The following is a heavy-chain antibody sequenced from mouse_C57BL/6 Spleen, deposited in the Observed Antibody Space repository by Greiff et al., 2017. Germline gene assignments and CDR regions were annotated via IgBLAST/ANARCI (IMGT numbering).Heavy chain of an antibody. CDR1: GFTFSSYA. CDR2: ISSGGDYI. Sequence: EVKLEESGEGLVKPGGSLKLSCAASGFTFSSYAMSWVRQTPEKRLEWVAYISSGGDYIYYADTVKGRFTISRDNARNTLYLQMSSLKSEDTAMYYCTRDLITTVGGGYAMDYWGQGTSVTVSS. V-gene: IGHV5-9-1*02. CDR3: TRDLITTVGGGYAMDY. D-gene: IGHD1-1*01. J-gene: IGHJ4*01.